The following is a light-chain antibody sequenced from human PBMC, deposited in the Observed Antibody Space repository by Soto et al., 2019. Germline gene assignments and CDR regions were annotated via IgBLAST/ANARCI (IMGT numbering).Light chain of an antibody. J-gene: IGKJ1*01. V-gene: IGKV3-20*01. CDR1: QTVSSSF. CDR2: AAS. CDR3: QHYNSYGT. Sequence: EIVLTQSPGPLSLSPGERATLSCRASQTVSSSFLAWYQQTPGQAPRLLIYAASSRATGIPDRFSGSGSGTDFTLTISRLEPDDSATYYCQHYNSYGTFGQGTKVDIK.